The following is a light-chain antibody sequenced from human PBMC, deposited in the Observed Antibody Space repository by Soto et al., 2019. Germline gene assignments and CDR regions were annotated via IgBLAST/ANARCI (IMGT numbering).Light chain of an antibody. J-gene: IGKJ1*01. Sequence: EIVFTQSPATLSLSPGERATLSCRASQSISSRYLAWYQQKPGQAPRLLIYGESNRATGIPDRFSGSGSGTEFTLTISSLQSEDFAVYYCQQYHNWPETFGQGTKVDIK. CDR2: GES. CDR3: QQYHNWPET. CDR1: QSISSRY. V-gene: IGKV3D-15*01.